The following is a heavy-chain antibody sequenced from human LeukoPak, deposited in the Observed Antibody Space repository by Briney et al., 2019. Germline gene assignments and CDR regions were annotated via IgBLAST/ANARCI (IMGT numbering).Heavy chain of an antibody. V-gene: IGHV3-30-3*01. CDR3: ARCGYSYGYFSYFDY. J-gene: IGHJ4*02. CDR2: ISYDGSNK. CDR1: GFTFRSYA. Sequence: GGSLRLSCAASGFTFRSYAMHWVRQAPGKGREWVAVISYDGSNKYYADSVKGRFTISRDNSKNTLYLQMNSLRAEDTAVYYCARCGYSYGYFSYFDYWGQGTLVTVSS. D-gene: IGHD5-18*01.